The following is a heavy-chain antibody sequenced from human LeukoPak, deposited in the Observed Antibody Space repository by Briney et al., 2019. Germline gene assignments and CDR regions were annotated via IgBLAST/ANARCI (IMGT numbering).Heavy chain of an antibody. V-gene: IGHV4-34*01. CDR2: INHSGST. J-gene: IGHJ6*02. D-gene: IGHD3-3*01. CDR1: GGSFSGYY. Sequence: PSETLSLTCAVYGGSFSGYYWSWIRQPPGKGLEWIGEINHSGSTNYNPSLKSRVTISVDTSKNQFSLKLSSVTAADTAVYYCARTADLGVVIGYYYYYGMDVWGQGTTVTVS. CDR3: ARTADLGVVIGYYYYYGMDV.